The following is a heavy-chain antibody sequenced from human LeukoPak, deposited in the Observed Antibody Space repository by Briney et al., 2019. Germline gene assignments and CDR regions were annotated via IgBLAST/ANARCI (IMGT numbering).Heavy chain of an antibody. CDR2: IYYSGAT. V-gene: IGHV4-59*08. J-gene: IGHJ5*02. CDR1: GGSISTYY. D-gene: IGHD3-3*01. Sequence: SETLSLTCTVSGGSISTYYWNWIRQPPGKGLEWIGYIYYSGATNYNPSLKSRVTISVDTSKNQFSLKLSSVTAADTAVYYCARHGELRFYNWFDPWGQGTLVTVSS. CDR3: ARHGELRFYNWFDP.